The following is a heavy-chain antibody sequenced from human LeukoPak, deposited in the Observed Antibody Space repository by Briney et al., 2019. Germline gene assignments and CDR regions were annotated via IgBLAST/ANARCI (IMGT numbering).Heavy chain of an antibody. CDR1: GGSISSSSYY. V-gene: IGHV4-39*01. D-gene: IGHD2-2*01. J-gene: IGHJ5*02. Sequence: SETLSLTCTVSGGSISSSSYYWGWIRQPPGKGLEWIGSIYYSGSTYCNPSLKSRVTISVDTSKNQFSLKLSSVTAADTAVYYCARHVGFGLRGCSSTSCYQFWFDPWGQGTLVTVSS. CDR2: IYYSGST. CDR3: ARHVGFGLRGCSSTSCYQFWFDP.